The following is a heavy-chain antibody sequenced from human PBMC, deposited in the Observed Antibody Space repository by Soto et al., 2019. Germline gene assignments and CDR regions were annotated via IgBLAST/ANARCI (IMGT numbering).Heavy chain of an antibody. V-gene: IGHV4-34*01. D-gene: IGHD3-16*01. Sequence: PSETLSHTCVVYGGSFSGYYWSWIRQPPGKGLEWIGEINHSGSTNYNPSLKSRVTISVDTSKNQFSLKLSSVTAADTAVYYCARGSPIFFFWWNYRYRDVFYFWAQRSLVPVSS. J-gene: IGHJ3*01. CDR1: GGSFSGYY. CDR3: ARGSPIFFFWWNYRYRDVFYF. CDR2: INHSGST.